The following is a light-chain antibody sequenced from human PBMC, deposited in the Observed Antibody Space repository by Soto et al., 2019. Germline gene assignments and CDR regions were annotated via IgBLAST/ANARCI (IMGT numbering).Light chain of an antibody. CDR2: DAS. J-gene: IGKJ3*01. V-gene: IGKV3-11*01. Sequence: EIVLTQSPATLSLSPGKRATLSCRASQSVRSYVAWYQQKPGQAPRLLIYDASNRATGIPARFSGSGSGTDFTLTISSLEPEDFAVYYCQQRSNWPQFTFGPGTKVDIK. CDR3: QQRSNWPQFT. CDR1: QSVRSY.